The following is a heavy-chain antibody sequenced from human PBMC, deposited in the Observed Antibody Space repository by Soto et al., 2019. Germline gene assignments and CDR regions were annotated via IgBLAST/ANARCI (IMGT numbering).Heavy chain of an antibody. J-gene: IGHJ2*01. CDR1: GFTFSSYS. CDR2: ISSSSSYI. V-gene: IGHV3-21*01. CDR3: ARDLRSSETLGYFDL. D-gene: IGHD3-22*01. Sequence: GGSLRLSCAASGFTFSSYSINWVRQAPGKGLEWVSSISSSSSYIYYADSVKGRFTISRDNAKNSLYLQMNSLRAEDTAVYYCARDLRSSETLGYFDLWGRGTLVTVSS.